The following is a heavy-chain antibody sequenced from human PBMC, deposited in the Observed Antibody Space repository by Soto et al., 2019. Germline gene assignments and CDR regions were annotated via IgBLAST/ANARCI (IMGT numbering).Heavy chain of an antibody. V-gene: IGHV4-39*01. CDR2: IYYSGAT. CDR1: GDSMSDNTYH. CDR3: ARHDGFSSGWIIEY. D-gene: IGHD6-19*01. J-gene: IGHJ4*01. Sequence: SETLSLTCTVSGDSMSDNTYHWDWIRQPPGKGLEWIGTIYYSGATHYNASLKSRVTISVDTSNNQLSLKLRSVTAADTAVYYCARHDGFSSGWIIEYWGHGTLVTVS.